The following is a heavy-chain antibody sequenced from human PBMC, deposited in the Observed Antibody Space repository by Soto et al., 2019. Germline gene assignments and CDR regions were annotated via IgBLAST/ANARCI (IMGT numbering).Heavy chain of an antibody. CDR2: ISGGGIST. J-gene: IGHJ5*02. CDR1: GFTFSSYA. V-gene: IGHV3-23*01. CDR3: AKDAITMVRGANNWFDP. D-gene: IGHD3-10*01. Sequence: EVQLLESGGGLVQPGGSLTLSCAASGFTFSSYAMSWVRQAPGKGLEWVSAISGGGISTYYADSVRGRFTISRDNSRNTLYLQMNRLRAEDTAVYYCAKDAITMVRGANNWFDPLGQRPLVTVST.